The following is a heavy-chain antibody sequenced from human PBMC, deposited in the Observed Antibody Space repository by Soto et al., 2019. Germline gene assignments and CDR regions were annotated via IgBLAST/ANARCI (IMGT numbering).Heavy chain of an antibody. D-gene: IGHD2-15*01. J-gene: IGHJ4*02. CDR3: ASRGTTIYCSGGSCHARGFAY. CDR1: GDSISSGDYY. CDR2: IYYSGNT. Sequence: SETLSLTCTVSGDSISSGDYYWSWIRQPPGKGLEWIGCIYYSGNTYYNPSLKRRFSISVDTSKNQFSLKLSSVTAADTAVYYCASRGTTIYCSGGSCHARGFAYWGQGTLVTVSS. V-gene: IGHV4-30-4*01.